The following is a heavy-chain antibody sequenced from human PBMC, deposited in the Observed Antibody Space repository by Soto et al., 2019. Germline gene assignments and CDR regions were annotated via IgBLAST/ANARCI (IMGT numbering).Heavy chain of an antibody. J-gene: IGHJ6*02. CDR3: ARDEHRRYYGMDV. V-gene: IGHV3-33*01. CDR1: GFTFSSYG. CDR2: IWYDGSNK. Sequence: QVQLVESGGGVVQPGRSLRLSCAASGFTFSSYGMHWVRQAPGKGLEWVAVIWYDGSNKYYEDSVKGRFTISRDNSKNTLYLQMNSLRAEDTAVYYCARDEHRRYYGMDVWGQGTTVTVSS.